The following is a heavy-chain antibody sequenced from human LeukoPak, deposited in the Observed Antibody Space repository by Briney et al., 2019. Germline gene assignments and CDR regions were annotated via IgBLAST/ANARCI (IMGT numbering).Heavy chain of an antibody. CDR2: IFHSGST. CDR3: ARHKGISPYYYYYMDV. CDR1: GYSISNNYY. V-gene: IGHV4-38-2*01. Sequence: PLETLSLTCGVSGYSISNNYYCAWIRQPPGKGLEWIGSIFHSGSTYYNPSLKSRVTISVDTSKNQFSLILTSVTAADTAVYYCARHKGISPYYYYYMDVWGKGSTVTVSS. J-gene: IGHJ6*03.